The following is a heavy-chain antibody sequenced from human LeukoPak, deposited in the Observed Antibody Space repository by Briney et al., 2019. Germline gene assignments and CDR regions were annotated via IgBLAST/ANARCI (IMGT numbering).Heavy chain of an antibody. J-gene: IGHJ4*02. CDR2: IWYDGSKK. CDR1: GFTFSSYG. Sequence: GGSLRLSCAASGFTFSSYGMHWVRQAPGKGLEWVAVIWYDGSKKYYADSVEGRFTISRDNSKNTLYLQMNSLRAEDTAVYFCAREAVSYFYFDYWGQGTLATVSS. V-gene: IGHV3-33*01. CDR3: AREAVSYFYFDY. D-gene: IGHD1-26*01.